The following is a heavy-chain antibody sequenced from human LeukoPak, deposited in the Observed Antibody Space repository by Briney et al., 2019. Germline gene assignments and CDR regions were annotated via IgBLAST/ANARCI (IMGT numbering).Heavy chain of an antibody. CDR2: IDPSGGST. D-gene: IGHD6-6*01. CDR3: ARLARYSSSPISPLYYYYYMDV. V-gene: IGHV1-46*01. CDR1: GYTFISYS. Sequence: GESLKISCKGSGYTFISYSMHWVRQAPGQGLEWMGIIDPSGGSTSYAQKFQGRVTMTRDMSTSTVYMELSSLRSEDTALYYCARLARYSSSPISPLYYYYYMDVWGKGTTVTVSS. J-gene: IGHJ6*03.